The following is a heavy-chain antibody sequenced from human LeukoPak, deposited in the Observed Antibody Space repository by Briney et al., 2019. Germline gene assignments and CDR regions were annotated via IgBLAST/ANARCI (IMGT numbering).Heavy chain of an antibody. J-gene: IGHJ4*02. V-gene: IGHV5-51*01. CDR3: ARHNNLRGMVVADILVDY. D-gene: IGHD2-15*01. CDR1: GYSFTSYW. Sequence: GESLKISCKGSGYSFTSYWIGWVRRMPGKGLEWMGIIYPGDSDTRYSPSFQGQVTISADKSISTAYLQWSSLKASDTAMYYCARHNNLRGMVVADILVDYWGQGTLVTVSS. CDR2: IYPGDSDT.